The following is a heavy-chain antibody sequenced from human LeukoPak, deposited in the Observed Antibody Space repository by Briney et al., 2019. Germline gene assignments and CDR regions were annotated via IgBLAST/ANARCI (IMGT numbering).Heavy chain of an antibody. CDR2: LNGRGDSP. J-gene: IGHJ4*02. V-gene: IGHV3-23*01. CDR3: AKGPHRDY. Sequence: GSLRLSCAASGFTFSNAWMSWVRQAPGKGLEWVSSLNGRGDSPYYADSVKGRFTISRDNSKNTLYLQMHSLRVEDTAVYYCAKGPHRDYWGQGTLLTVSS. CDR1: GFTFSNAW.